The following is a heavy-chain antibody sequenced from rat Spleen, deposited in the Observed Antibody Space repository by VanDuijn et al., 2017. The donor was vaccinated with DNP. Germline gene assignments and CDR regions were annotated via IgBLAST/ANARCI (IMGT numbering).Heavy chain of an antibody. V-gene: IGHV3-1*01. CDR1: GYSITSNY. CDR3: ARFGPDLDY. CDR2: INYSGAT. Sequence: EVQFQESGPGLVKSSQSLSLTCSVTGYSITSNYWAWIRKFPGNKMEWMGYINYSGATAYNPSLRSRISITRDTSKNQFFLQLRSVTTEDTATYYCARFGPDLDYWGQGVMVTVSS. D-gene: IGHD3-1*01. J-gene: IGHJ2*01.